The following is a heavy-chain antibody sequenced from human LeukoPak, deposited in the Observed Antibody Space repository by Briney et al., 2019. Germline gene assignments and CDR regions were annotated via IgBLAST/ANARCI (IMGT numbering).Heavy chain of an antibody. V-gene: IGHV4-38-2*02. CDR2: IDHSGTR. Sequence: PSETLSLTCTVSGHSISSGHYHCGWIRQPPGKGLEWIAGIDHSGTRYSNTSLTSRAAISVDTSKNQFSLGLTSVTAAYTAVHQCASESSSAPSFWRQGPLVTVSS. J-gene: IGHJ4*02. CDR1: GHSISSGHY. D-gene: IGHD6-19*01. CDR3: ASESSSAPSF.